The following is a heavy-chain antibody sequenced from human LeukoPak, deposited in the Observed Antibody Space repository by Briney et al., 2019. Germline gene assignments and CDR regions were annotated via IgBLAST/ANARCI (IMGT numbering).Heavy chain of an antibody. CDR3: AKRLGDSRAFDY. J-gene: IGHJ4*02. Sequence: GGSLRLSCAASGFTFNNYAMSWVRQAPGKRLEWVSGISATSTTINYADPVKGRFTISRDNSKNTLYLQMNNLRAEDTAVYYCAKRLGDSRAFDYWGQRTLVTVSS. D-gene: IGHD2-21*02. V-gene: IGHV3-23*01. CDR1: GFTFNNYA. CDR2: ISATSTTI.